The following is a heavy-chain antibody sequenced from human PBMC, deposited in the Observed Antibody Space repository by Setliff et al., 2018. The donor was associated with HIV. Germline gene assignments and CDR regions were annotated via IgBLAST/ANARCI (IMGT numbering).Heavy chain of an antibody. Sequence: PSETLSLTCAVYGGSFSGYYWSWIRQPPGKGLEWIGEINHSGSTNYNPSLKSRVTISVDTSKSQFSLRLRSVTAADTSVYYCARLWENWPGPHYYFDYWGQGALVTVSS. D-gene: IGHD1-26*01. CDR2: INHSGST. J-gene: IGHJ4*02. CDR3: ARLWENWPGPHYYFDY. CDR1: GGSFSGYY. V-gene: IGHV4-34*01.